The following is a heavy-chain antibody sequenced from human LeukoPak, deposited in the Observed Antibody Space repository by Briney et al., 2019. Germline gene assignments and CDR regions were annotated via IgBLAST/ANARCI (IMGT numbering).Heavy chain of an antibody. D-gene: IGHD3/OR15-3a*01. Sequence: GASVKVSCKASGYTFTSYDINWVRQATGQGLEGMGWMNPNSGNTGYAQKFQGRVTMTKNTSTTTAYMELSSLRSEDTAVYSCARALSWTTESYYYMDVWGKGTTVTVSS. CDR1: GYTFTSYD. CDR2: MNPNSGNT. CDR3: ARALSWTTESYYYMDV. V-gene: IGHV1-8*01. J-gene: IGHJ6*03.